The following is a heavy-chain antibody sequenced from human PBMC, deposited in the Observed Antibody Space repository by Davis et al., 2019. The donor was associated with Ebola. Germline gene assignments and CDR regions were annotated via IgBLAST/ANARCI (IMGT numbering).Heavy chain of an antibody. CDR3: ARDRYYTIDV. CDR1: GFSFSSTW. Sequence: GESLKISCAASGFSFSSTWMHWVRQAPGKGLVWVSRIHSDGTSTIYTDSVKGRFTISRDNAKNTLYLQMNSLRAEDTAAYYCARDRYYTIDVWGQGTTVTVSS. D-gene: IGHD3-10*01. J-gene: IGHJ6*02. CDR2: IHSDGTST. V-gene: IGHV3-74*01.